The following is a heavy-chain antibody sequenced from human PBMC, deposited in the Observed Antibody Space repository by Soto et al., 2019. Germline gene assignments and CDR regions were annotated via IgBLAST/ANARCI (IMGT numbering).Heavy chain of an antibody. CDR1: GFTFSSYG. D-gene: IGHD2-2*03. CDR3: ARGAMDIVVVPAAIGYYYGMDV. V-gene: IGHV3-33*01. CDR2: IWYDGSNK. Sequence: GGSLRLSCAASGFTFSSYGMHWVRQAPGKGLEWVAVIWYDGSNKYYADSVKGRFTISRDNSKNTLYLQMNSLRAEDTAVYYCARGAMDIVVVPAAIGYYYGMDVWGQGTTVTVSS. J-gene: IGHJ6*02.